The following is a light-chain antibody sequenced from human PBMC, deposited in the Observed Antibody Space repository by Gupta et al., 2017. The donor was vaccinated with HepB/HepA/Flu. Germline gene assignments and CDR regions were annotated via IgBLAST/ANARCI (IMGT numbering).Light chain of an antibody. CDR2: EGT. J-gene: IGLJ1*01. CDR3: CSSGGGTTFHYV. V-gene: IGLV2-23*01. Sequence: QSALTQPASVSGSPGQSITISCTGTSSDVGSYNLVSWYQHHPGKAPNLLIEEGTKRPSGVSTRFFCDNYCDTASLIVNXRXPEEEAXDYCCSSGGGTTFHYVFAAGTKVTVL. CDR1: SSDVGSYNL.